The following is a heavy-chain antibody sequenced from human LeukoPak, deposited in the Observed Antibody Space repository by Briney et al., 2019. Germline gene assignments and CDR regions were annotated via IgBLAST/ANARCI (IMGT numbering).Heavy chain of an antibody. J-gene: IGHJ6*02. Sequence: GGSLRLSCAASGFTFSSYAMSWVRQAPGKGLEWVSAISGSGGSTYYADSVKGRFTISRDNSKNTLYLQMNSLRAEDTAVYYCAKEVYCGRDCYNPGYGVDVWGQGTTVTVSS. CDR1: GFTFSSYA. D-gene: IGHD2-21*02. V-gene: IGHV3-23*01. CDR3: AKEVYCGRDCYNPGYGVDV. CDR2: ISGSGGST.